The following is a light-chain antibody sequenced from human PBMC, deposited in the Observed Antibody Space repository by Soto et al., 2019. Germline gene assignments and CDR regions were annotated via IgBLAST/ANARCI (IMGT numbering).Light chain of an antibody. CDR2: AAS. Sequence: QMTQSPSSLSASVGDRVTITCRASQSISSYLNWYQQKPGKAPKLLIYAASSLQSGVPSRFSGSGSGTDFTLTISSLQPEDFGTYYCQHYDSYPLTFGGGTKVDIK. J-gene: IGKJ4*01. CDR3: QHYDSYPLT. CDR1: QSISSY. V-gene: IGKV1-39*01.